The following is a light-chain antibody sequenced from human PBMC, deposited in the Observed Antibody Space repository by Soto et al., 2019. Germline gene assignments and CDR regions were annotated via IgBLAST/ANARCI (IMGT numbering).Light chain of an antibody. CDR2: EDK. Sequence: NFMLTQPHSVSESPGKTVTISCTRSSGSIASHYVQWYQQRPGSAPTTVIYEDKQRPSGVPDRFSGSTDGSSNSASLTISGLQTEDEGDYYCQSYDSSTVVFGGGTKLTVL. J-gene: IGLJ2*01. V-gene: IGLV6-57*04. CDR1: SGSIASHY. CDR3: QSYDSSTVV.